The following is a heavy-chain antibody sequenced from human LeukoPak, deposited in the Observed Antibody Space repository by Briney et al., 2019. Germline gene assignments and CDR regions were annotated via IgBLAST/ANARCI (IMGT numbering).Heavy chain of an antibody. Sequence: ASVKVSCKPSGYTFTSYDINWVRQATGQGVEGMGWMNPNSGNTGYAQKFQGRVTMTRNTSISTAYMELSSLRSEDTAVYYCARGRIREQWVFYYWGQGTLVTVSS. J-gene: IGHJ4*02. V-gene: IGHV1-8*01. CDR2: MNPNSGNT. D-gene: IGHD6-19*01. CDR1: GYTFTSYD. CDR3: ARGRIREQWVFYY.